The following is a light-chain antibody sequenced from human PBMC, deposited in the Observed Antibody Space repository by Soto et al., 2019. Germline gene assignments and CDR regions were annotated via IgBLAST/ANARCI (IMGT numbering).Light chain of an antibody. J-gene: IGKJ1*01. CDR3: QHYNSSSEA. CDR2: KAS. Sequence: DIQITQSPSTLSGSVGDRVTITCRASQTISSWLAWYQQKPGKAPKILIYKASTLKSGVPSRFRGSGSGTEFTLTISRLQPDDFSTYYCQHYNSSSEAFGQGTKVDIK. CDR1: QTISSW. V-gene: IGKV1-5*03.